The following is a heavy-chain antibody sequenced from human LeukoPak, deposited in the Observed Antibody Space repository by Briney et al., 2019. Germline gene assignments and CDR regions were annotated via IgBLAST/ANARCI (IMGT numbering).Heavy chain of an antibody. V-gene: IGHV3-9*01. Sequence: AGRSLRLSCAASGFTFDDYTMLWVRQAPGKGPEWVSRITWNSDDMGYADSVKGRFTISRDNAKNSLYLQMSSLREEDTALYYCAKDMRYCSGGSCYSVYFHHWGQGTLVTVSS. CDR3: AKDMRYCSGGSCYSVYFHH. J-gene: IGHJ1*01. CDR2: ITWNSDDM. D-gene: IGHD2-15*01. CDR1: GFTFDDYT.